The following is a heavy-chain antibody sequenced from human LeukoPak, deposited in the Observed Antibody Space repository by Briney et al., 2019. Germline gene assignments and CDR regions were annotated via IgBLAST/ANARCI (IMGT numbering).Heavy chain of an antibody. V-gene: IGHV3-23*01. CDR1: GFTFSSYA. D-gene: IGHD3-22*01. CDR3: AKDRSYYDSGGFRNFDY. J-gene: IGHJ4*02. CDR2: ISGSGGST. Sequence: GGSLRLSCAASGFTFSSYAMSWVRQAPGKGLEWVSAISGSGGSTYYADSVKGRFTISRDNSKNTLYLQMNSLRPEDTAVYYCAKDRSYYDSGGFRNFDYWGQGTLVTVSS.